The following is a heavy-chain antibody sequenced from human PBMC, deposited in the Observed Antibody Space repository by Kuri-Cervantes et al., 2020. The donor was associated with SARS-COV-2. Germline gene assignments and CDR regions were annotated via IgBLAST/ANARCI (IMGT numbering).Heavy chain of an antibody. D-gene: IGHD5-12*01. J-gene: IGHJ6*02. V-gene: IGHV4-34*01. Sequence: SETLSLTCAVSGGSFSGYYWSWIRQPPGKGLEWIGEINHSGSTNYNPSLKSRVTISVDTSKNQFSLKLSSVTAADTAVYYCARGVVATIKDYYYGMDVWGQGPTVTVSS. CDR3: ARGVVATIKDYYYGMDV. CDR1: GGSFSGYY. CDR2: INHSGST.